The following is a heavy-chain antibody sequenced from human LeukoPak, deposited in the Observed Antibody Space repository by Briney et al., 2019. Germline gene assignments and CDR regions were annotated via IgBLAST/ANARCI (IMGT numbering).Heavy chain of an antibody. CDR3: TTDGTPNRYCSGGSCYSPRNDY. Sequence: GGSLRLSCAASGFTFSNAWMSWVRQAPGKGLEWVGRIKSKTDGGTTDYAAPVKGRFTISRDDSKNTLYLQMNSLKTEDTAVYYCTTDGTPNRYCSGGSCYSPRNDYWGQGTLVTVSS. CDR2: IKSKTDGGTT. CDR1: GFTFSNAW. D-gene: IGHD2-15*01. J-gene: IGHJ4*02. V-gene: IGHV3-15*01.